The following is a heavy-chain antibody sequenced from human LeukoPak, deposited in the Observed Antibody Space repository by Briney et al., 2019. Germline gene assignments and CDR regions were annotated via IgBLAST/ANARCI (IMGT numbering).Heavy chain of an antibody. Sequence: GGSLRLSCAASGFTFSSYGMHWVRQAPGKGLEWVAVIWYDGSNKYYADSVKGRFTISRDNSKNTLYLQMNSLRAEDTAVYYRARDGIAAAGTGVFDYWGQGTLVTVSS. J-gene: IGHJ4*02. D-gene: IGHD6-13*01. V-gene: IGHV3-33*01. CDR2: IWYDGSNK. CDR3: ARDGIAAAGTGVFDY. CDR1: GFTFSSYG.